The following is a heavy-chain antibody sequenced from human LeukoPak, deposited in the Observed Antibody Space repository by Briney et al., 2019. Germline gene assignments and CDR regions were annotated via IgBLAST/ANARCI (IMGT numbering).Heavy chain of an antibody. V-gene: IGHV4-4*02. CDR1: GDSINSLDL. J-gene: IGHJ4*02. D-gene: IGHD1-26*01. Sequence: SGTLSLTCTVSGDSINSLDLWSWVRQPPGKGLEWIGEMYLSGTTHSNPSVKSRVTISIDKSKNQFFLNLSSVTAADTAVYYCARGTVGAPPDYWGQGTLVTVSS. CDR2: MYLSGTT. CDR3: ARGTVGAPPDY.